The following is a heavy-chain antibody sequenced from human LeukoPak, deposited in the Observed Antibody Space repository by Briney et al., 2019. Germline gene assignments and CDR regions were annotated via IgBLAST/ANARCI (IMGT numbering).Heavy chain of an antibody. CDR2: IYYSGST. D-gene: IGHD3-10*01. Sequence: SETLSLTCTVSGGSISSYYWSWIRQPPGKGLEWIGYIYYSGSTNYNPSLKSRVTISVDTSKNQFSLKLSSVTAADTAVYYCARERLDYYGSGPGVGWFDPWGQGTLVTVSS. CDR1: GGSISSYY. V-gene: IGHV4-59*01. J-gene: IGHJ5*02. CDR3: ARERLDYYGSGPGVGWFDP.